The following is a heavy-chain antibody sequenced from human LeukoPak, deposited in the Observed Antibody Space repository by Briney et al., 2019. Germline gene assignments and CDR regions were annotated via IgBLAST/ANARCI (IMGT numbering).Heavy chain of an antibody. V-gene: IGHV3-23*01. CDR1: GIAFSTYA. D-gene: IGHD5-18*01. J-gene: IGHJ4*02. Sequence: GGSLRLSCAASGIAFSTYAMSWVRQAPGKGLEWVSVVSESGEITHYADSVKGRFTISRDNSKNTVYLQMNSLRAEDSAVYYCAKDTAQGYTYGTIEQDYWGQGTRVTVXS. CDR2: VSESGEIT. CDR3: AKDTAQGYTYGTIEQDY.